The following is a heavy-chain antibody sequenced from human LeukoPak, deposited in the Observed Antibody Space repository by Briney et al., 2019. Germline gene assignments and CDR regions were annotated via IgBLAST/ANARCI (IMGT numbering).Heavy chain of an antibody. CDR2: IYYSGST. CDR3: ARGGLTGDLYYFDY. CDR1: GGSISSGGYY. D-gene: IGHD7-27*01. Sequence: SQTLSLTCTVSGGSISSGGYYWSWIRQHPGKGLEWIGYIYYSGSTYYNPSLKSRVTISVDASKNQFSLKLSSVTAADTAVYYCARGGLTGDLYYFDYWGQGTLVTVSS. J-gene: IGHJ4*02. V-gene: IGHV4-31*03.